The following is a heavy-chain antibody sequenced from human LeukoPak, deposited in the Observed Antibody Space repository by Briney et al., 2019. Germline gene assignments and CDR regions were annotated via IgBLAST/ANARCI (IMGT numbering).Heavy chain of an antibody. D-gene: IGHD3-10*01. J-gene: IGHJ4*02. Sequence: SETLSLTCTVSGYSISSGYYWGWIRQPPGKGLEWIGSIYHSGSTYYNPSLKSRVTISVDTSKNQFSLKLSSVTAADTAVYYCARDRVGGSFFDYWGQGALLTVSS. CDR2: IYHSGST. CDR3: ARDRVGGSFFDY. V-gene: IGHV4-38-2*02. CDR1: GYSISSGYY.